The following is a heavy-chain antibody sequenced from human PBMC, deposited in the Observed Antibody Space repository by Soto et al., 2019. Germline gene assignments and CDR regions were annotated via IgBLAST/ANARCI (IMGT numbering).Heavy chain of an antibody. CDR1: GFSFSTYG. D-gene: IGHD3-10*01. CDR3: AKDLGYYGSARGAHGMDV. J-gene: IGHJ6*02. Sequence: QLQLVESGGGVVQPGRSLRLSCAASGFSFSTYGMHWVRQAPGKGLEWVTMISYDGSNKFYGDSVKGRFTISRDISKNTLYLQMNSLRTEDTAVYYCAKDLGYYGSARGAHGMDVWGQGTTVTVSS. CDR2: ISYDGSNK. V-gene: IGHV3-30*18.